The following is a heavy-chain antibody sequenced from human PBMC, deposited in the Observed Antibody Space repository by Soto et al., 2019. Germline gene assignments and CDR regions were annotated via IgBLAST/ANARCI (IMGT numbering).Heavy chain of an antibody. J-gene: IGHJ6*02. CDR3: ARASQPDYYYYYGMDV. CDR1: GGTFSSYS. CDR2: IIPIFGTA. Sequence: SVKVSCKASGGTFSSYSISWVRQAPGQGLEWMGGIIPIFGTANYAQKFQGRVTITADESTSTAYMELSSLRSEDTAVYYCARASQPDYYYYYGMDVWGQGTTVTVSS. D-gene: IGHD6-13*01. V-gene: IGHV1-69*13.